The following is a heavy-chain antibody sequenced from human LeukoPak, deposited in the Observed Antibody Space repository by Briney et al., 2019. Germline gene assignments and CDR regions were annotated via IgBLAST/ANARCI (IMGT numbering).Heavy chain of an antibody. D-gene: IGHD3-10*01. CDR3: ARDRADYGSGSYYNWFDP. CDR1: GGSISSYY. J-gene: IGHJ5*02. V-gene: IGHV4-59*01. Sequence: PSETLSLTCTVSGGSISSYYWSWIRQPPGKGLEWIGYIYYSGSTNYNPSLKSRVTISVDTSKNQFSLKLSSVTAADTAVYYCARDRADYGSGSYYNWFDPWGQGTLVTVSS. CDR2: IYYSGST.